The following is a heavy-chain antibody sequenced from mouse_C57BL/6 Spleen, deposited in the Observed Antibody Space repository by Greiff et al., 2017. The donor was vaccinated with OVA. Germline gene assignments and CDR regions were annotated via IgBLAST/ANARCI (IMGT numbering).Heavy chain of an antibody. D-gene: IGHD1-1*01. CDR1: GFTFSDYY. J-gene: IGHJ2*01. CDR3: ARDRRYYGSGFDY. V-gene: IGHV5-16*01. CDR2: INYDGSST. Sequence: EVKLVESEGGLVQPGSSMKLSCTASGFTFSDYYMAWVRQVPEKGLEWVANINYDGSSTYYLDSLKSRFIISRDNAKNILYLQMSSLKSEDTATYYCARDRRYYGSGFDYWGQGTTLTVSS.